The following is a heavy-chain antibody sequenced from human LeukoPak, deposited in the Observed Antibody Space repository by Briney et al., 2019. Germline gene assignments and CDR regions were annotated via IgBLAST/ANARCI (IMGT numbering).Heavy chain of an antibody. CDR3: ARVTPQYGDYVNWYFDL. Sequence: GGSLRLSCAASGFTFSSYEMNWVRQAPGKGLEWVSYISSSGSTIYYADSVKGRFTISRDNAKNSLYLQMDSLRAEDTAVYYCARVTPQYGDYVNWYFDLWGRGTLVTVSS. D-gene: IGHD4-17*01. V-gene: IGHV3-48*03. CDR1: GFTFSSYE. J-gene: IGHJ2*01. CDR2: ISSSGSTI.